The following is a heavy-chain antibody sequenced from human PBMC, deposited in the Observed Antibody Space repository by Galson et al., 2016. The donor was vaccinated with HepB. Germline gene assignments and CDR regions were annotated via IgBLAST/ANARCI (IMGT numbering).Heavy chain of an antibody. J-gene: IGHJ6*02. V-gene: IGHV3-7*01. D-gene: IGHD4-17*01. CDR2: IKQGGSAT. CDR1: GFTFSSYW. Sequence: SLRLSCAASGFTFSSYWMSWLRQAPGKGLEWVANIKQGGSATYYVDSLKGRFTIYRDDAKNSLYLLMYGLIAEDTALYYCARVNTGTVTRHMVVWGQGTTVTVSS. CDR3: ARVNTGTVTRHMVV.